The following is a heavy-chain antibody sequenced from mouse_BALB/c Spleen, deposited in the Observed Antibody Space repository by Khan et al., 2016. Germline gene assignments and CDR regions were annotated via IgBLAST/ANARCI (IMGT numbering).Heavy chain of an antibody. CDR3: ARHGSYGYDGDYAMDY. CDR1: GFTFSSYA. CDR2: ISSGGSYT. Sequence: EVELVESGGGLVKPGGSLKLSCAASGFTFSSYAMSWVRQTPEKRLEWVATISSGGSYTYYPDSVKGRVTISRDNAKNTLYLQMSSLRSEDTAMYYCARHGSYGYDGDYAMDYWGQGTSVTVSS. J-gene: IGHJ4*01. D-gene: IGHD2-2*01. V-gene: IGHV5-9-3*01.